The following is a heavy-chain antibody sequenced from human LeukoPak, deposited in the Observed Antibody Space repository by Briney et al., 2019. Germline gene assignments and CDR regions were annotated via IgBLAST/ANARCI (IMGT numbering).Heavy chain of an antibody. CDR1: GGTFSSYA. D-gene: IGHD1-26*01. J-gene: IGHJ4*02. CDR2: IIPIFGTA. CDR3: YSGSYYVADFDY. Sequence: SVKVSCKASGGTFSSYAISWVRQAPGQGLELMGGIIPIFGTANYAQKFQGRVTITADESTSTAYMELSSLRSEDTAVYYCYSGSYYVADFDYWGQGTLVTVSS. V-gene: IGHV1-69*01.